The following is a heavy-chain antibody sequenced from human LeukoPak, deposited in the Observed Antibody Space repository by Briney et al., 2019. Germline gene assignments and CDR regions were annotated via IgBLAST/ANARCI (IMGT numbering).Heavy chain of an antibody. J-gene: IGHJ4*02. Sequence: SETLSLTCTVSGGSISSSSYYWGWIRQPPGKGLEWIGYIYYSGSTNYNPSLKSRVTISVDTSKNQFSLKLSSVTAADTAVYYCARGGAVAGIFDYWGQGTLVTVSS. CDR1: GGSISSSSYY. CDR3: ARGGAVAGIFDY. V-gene: IGHV4-61*05. CDR2: IYYSGST. D-gene: IGHD6-19*01.